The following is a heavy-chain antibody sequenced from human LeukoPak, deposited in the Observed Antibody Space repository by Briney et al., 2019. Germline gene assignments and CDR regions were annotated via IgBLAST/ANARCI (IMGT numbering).Heavy chain of an antibody. J-gene: IGHJ4*02. CDR1: GGSISSSNW. V-gene: IGHV4-4*02. CDR3: ARDSGPYGPRYFDH. Sequence: SETLSLTCAVSGGSISSSNWWSWVRQPPGKGLEWIGEIYHSGSTNYNPSLKSRVTISVDKSKNQFSLKLSSVTAADTAVYYCARDSGPYGPRYFDHWGQGTLVTVSS. D-gene: IGHD4-17*01. CDR2: IYHSGST.